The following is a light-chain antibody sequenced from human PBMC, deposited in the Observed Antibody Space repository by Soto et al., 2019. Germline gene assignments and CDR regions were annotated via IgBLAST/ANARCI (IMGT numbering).Light chain of an antibody. CDR1: SGHSSFA. CDR2: LKSDGSH. J-gene: IGLJ2*01. Sequence: QSVLTQSPSASASLGASVKLTCTLSSGHSSFAIAWHRQHPGKGPRYLMKLKSDGSHTKGDGIPDRFSGSSSGAERYLTISSLQSEDEADYYCQTWGSGTVVFGGGTKLTVL. CDR3: QTWGSGTVV. V-gene: IGLV4-69*01.